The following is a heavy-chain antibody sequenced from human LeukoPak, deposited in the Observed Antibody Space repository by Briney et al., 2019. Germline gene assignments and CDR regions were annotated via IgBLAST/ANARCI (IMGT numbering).Heavy chain of an antibody. Sequence: LEWIGSIYYSGSTYYNPSLKSRVTISVDTSKNQFSLKLSSVTAADTAVYYCARDRDSSLDYWGQGTLVTVSS. D-gene: IGHD5-24*01. J-gene: IGHJ4*02. CDR3: ARDRDSSLDY. CDR2: IYYSGST. V-gene: IGHV4-39*07.